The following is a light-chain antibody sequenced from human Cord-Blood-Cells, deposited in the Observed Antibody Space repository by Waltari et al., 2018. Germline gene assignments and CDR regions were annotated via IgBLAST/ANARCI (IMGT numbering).Light chain of an antibody. Sequence: SSELTQDPAVSVALGQTVRITCQGDSLRSYYASWYQQKPEQAPVLVIYGKNNRPSGIPDRFSGSSSGNTASLTITGAQAEDEADYYCNSRDSSGNYVFGTGTKVTVL. CDR3: NSRDSSGNYV. J-gene: IGLJ1*01. CDR2: GKN. V-gene: IGLV3-19*01. CDR1: SLRSYY.